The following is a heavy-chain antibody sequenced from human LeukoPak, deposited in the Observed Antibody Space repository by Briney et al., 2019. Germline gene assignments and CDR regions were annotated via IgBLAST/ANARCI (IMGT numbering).Heavy chain of an antibody. V-gene: IGHV4-4*07. D-gene: IGHD1-14*01. CDR3: ARVSTGGRYDY. J-gene: IGHJ4*02. CDR2: IFSTGST. Sequence: PSETPSLTCTVSDGSISSYYWSWIRQPAGKGLEWIGRIFSTGSTNYNPSLKSRVTMSVDTSKNQFSLKLSSVTAADTAVYYCARVSTGGRYDYWGQGTLVTVSS. CDR1: DGSISSYY.